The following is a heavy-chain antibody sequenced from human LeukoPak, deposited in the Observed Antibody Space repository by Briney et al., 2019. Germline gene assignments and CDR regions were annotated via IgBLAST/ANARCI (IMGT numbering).Heavy chain of an antibody. V-gene: IGHV1-69*13. CDR1: GYTFTSYG. J-gene: IGHJ5*02. CDR3: ARSLDNWFDP. CDR2: TIPIFGTA. Sequence: SVKVSCKASGYTFTSYGISWVRQAPGQGLEWMGWTIPIFGTANYAQKFQGRVTITADESTSTAYMELSSLRSEDTAVYYCARSLDNWFDPWGQGTLVTVSS.